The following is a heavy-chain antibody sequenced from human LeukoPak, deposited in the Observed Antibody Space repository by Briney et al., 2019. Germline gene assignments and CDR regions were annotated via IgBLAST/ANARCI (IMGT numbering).Heavy chain of an antibody. Sequence: GGSLRLSCSVSGFTFSTYVMHWVRQAPGKGLEYVSAISSNGDNTYYADSVKGRFTISRDNSKNTLYLQMSSLRADDTAVYYCARSPLWFGENYFDYWGQGTLVTVSS. J-gene: IGHJ4*02. V-gene: IGHV3-64D*06. CDR2: ISSNGDNT. CDR1: GFTFSTYV. D-gene: IGHD3-10*01. CDR3: ARSPLWFGENYFDY.